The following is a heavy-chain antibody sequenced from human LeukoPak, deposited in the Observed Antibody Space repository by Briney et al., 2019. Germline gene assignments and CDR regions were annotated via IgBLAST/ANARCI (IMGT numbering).Heavy chain of an antibody. CDR3: ARVYYDFWSGYEYDAFDI. CDR2: ISAYNGNT. CDR1: GYTFTSYG. D-gene: IGHD3-3*01. Sequence: ASVKVSCKASGYTFTSYGISWVRQAPGQGLEWMGWISAYNGNTNYAQKLQGRVTMTTDTSTSTAYMELRSLRSDDTAVYYCARVYYDFWSGYEYDAFDIWGQGTMVTASS. V-gene: IGHV1-18*01. J-gene: IGHJ3*02.